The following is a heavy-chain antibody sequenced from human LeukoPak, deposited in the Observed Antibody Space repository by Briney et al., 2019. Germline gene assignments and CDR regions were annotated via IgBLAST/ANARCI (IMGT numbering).Heavy chain of an antibody. Sequence: SVKVSCKASGGTFSSYAISWVRQAPGQGLEWMGRIIPILGIANYAQKFQGRVTITADKSTGTAYMELSSLRSEDTAVYYCARGDQVEQWLVPGHIYYYYYGMDVWGQGTTVTVSS. CDR3: ARGDQVEQWLVPGHIYYYYYGMDV. J-gene: IGHJ6*02. V-gene: IGHV1-69*04. CDR2: IIPILGIA. D-gene: IGHD6-19*01. CDR1: GGTFSSYA.